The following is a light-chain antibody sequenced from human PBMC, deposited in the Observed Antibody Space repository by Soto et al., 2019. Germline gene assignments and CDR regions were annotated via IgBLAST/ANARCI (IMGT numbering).Light chain of an antibody. CDR1: QSVSNNY. CDR2: GAS. CDR3: QQRSNSIT. J-gene: IGKJ5*01. Sequence: EILLTQSPDTLSLSPGERATLSCRASQSVSNNYLAWYQQKPGQAPRLLIYGASNRATDIPDRFSGSGSGTDFTLTISSLEPEDFAVYYCQQRSNSITFGQGTRLEIK. V-gene: IGKV3D-20*02.